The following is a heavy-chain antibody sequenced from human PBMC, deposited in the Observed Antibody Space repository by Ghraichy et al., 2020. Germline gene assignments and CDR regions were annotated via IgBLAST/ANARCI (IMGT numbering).Heavy chain of an antibody. J-gene: IGHJ1*01. V-gene: IGHV4-59*01. D-gene: IGHD2-21*01. CDR3: ARDHGRSIVLQ. Sequence: SETLSLTCTVSGDHISGKYWSWIRQPPGKGLEWIGYVYDSGTNYNPSLESRVIISVDKSKNQFSLKVNSVTAADTALYYCARDHGRSIVLQWGRGTLVSFSS. CDR2: VYDSGT. CDR1: GDHISGKY.